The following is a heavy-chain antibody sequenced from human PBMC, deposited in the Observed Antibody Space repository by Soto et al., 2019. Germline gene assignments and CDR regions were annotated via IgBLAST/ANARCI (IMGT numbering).Heavy chain of an antibody. CDR1: GYSFTSYW. J-gene: IGHJ4*02. CDR2: IDPSDSYT. D-gene: IGHD2-21*02. V-gene: IGHV5-10-1*01. Sequence: PGESLKISCKGSGYSFTSYWISWVRQMPWKGLEWMGRIDPSDSYTNYSPSFQGHVTISADKSISTAYLQWSSLKASDTAMYYCATPVVTLAGSLGADYWGQGTLVTVSS. CDR3: ATPVVTLAGSLGADY.